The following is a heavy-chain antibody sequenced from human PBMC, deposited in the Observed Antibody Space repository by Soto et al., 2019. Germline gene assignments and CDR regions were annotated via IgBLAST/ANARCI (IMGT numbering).Heavy chain of an antibody. V-gene: IGHV1-18*01. CDR1: GYTFTSYG. CDR3: ASAHDGYSSSLPDAFDI. J-gene: IGHJ3*02. CDR2: ISAYNGNT. D-gene: IGHD6-13*01. Sequence: QVQLVQSGAEVKKPGASVKVSCKASGYTFTSYGISWVRQAPGQGLEWMGWISAYNGNTNYAQKLQGRVTMTTDTSTSTAYMELRSLRSDDTAVYYCASAHDGYSSSLPDAFDIWGQGTMVTVSS.